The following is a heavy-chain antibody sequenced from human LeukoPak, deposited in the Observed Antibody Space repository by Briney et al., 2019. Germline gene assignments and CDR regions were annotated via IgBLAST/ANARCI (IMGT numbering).Heavy chain of an antibody. CDR1: GFTLSTYW. D-gene: IGHD6-19*01. Sequence: PGGSLRLSCEASGFTLSTYWMNWVRQAPGKGLEWVANIKQDGSEKYYVDSVKGRFTISRDNAKNSLYLQMNSLRAEDTAVYYCASGWNFDYWGQGTLVTVSS. CDR2: IKQDGSEK. J-gene: IGHJ4*02. V-gene: IGHV3-7*01. CDR3: ASGWNFDY.